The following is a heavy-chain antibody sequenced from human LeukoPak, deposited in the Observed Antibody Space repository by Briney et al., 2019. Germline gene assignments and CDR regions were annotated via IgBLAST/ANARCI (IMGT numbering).Heavy chain of an antibody. CDR2: MNPNNDNT. J-gene: IGHJ3*02. D-gene: IGHD2-8*01. V-gene: IGHV1-8*01. CDR1: GYTFTNYE. Sequence: GASVKVSCKTSGYTFTNYEINWVRQASGQGLEWMGWMNPNNDNTAYAQKFRGRVTMTRDSSISTAYMELSSLTSDDTAVYYCARTSLYATNHDAFDIWGQGTMVTVSS. CDR3: ARTSLYATNHDAFDI.